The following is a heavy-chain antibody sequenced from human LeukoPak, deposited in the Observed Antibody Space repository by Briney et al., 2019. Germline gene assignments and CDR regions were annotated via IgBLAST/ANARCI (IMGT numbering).Heavy chain of an antibody. J-gene: IGHJ6*02. D-gene: IGHD6-13*01. CDR1: GGSISSYY. CDR2: IYTSGST. Sequence: PETLSLTCTVSGGSISSYYWSWIRQPAGKGLEWIGRIYTSGSTNYNPSLKSRVTMSVDTSKNQFSLKLSSVTAADTAVYYCARDCSSWYFGYYYYGMDVWGQGTTVTVSS. CDR3: ARDCSSWYFGYYYYGMDV. V-gene: IGHV4-4*07.